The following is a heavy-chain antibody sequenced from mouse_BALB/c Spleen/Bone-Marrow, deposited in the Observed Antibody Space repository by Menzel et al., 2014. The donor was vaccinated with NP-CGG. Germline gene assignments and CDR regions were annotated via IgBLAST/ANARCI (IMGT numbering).Heavy chain of an antibody. J-gene: IGHJ4*01. CDR1: GYTFTDKW. CDR3: ARGGHDFSLDY. V-gene: IGHV1-69*01. CDR2: IDTSDSYT. Sequence: QVQLQQSGAELGMPGASVKMSCKASGYTFTDKWMYWVKQRPGQGLEWIGAIDTSDSYTNYNQKFMGKASLTVDASSSTAYMQVSSLTSDDSAVYYCARGGHDFSLDYWGQATSVTVSS. D-gene: IGHD2-4*01.